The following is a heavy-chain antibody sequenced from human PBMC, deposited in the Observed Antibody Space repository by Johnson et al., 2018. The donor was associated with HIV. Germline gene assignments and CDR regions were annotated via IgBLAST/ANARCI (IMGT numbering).Heavy chain of an antibody. D-gene: IGHD4-23*01. V-gene: IGHV3-9*01. Sequence: VQLVESGGALVQPGGSLRLSCAASAFTFSRFDMHWVRQAAGKRLEWVSVISWNSGSIGYADSVKGRFTISRDNAKNSLYLQMNSLRAEDTALYYCAKDLDYGGNGDPGAFDIWGQGTMVTVSS. CDR1: AFTFSRFD. J-gene: IGHJ3*02. CDR3: AKDLDYGGNGDPGAFDI. CDR2: ISWNSGSI.